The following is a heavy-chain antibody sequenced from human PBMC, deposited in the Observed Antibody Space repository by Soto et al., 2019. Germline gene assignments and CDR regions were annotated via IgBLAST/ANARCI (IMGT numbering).Heavy chain of an antibody. V-gene: IGHV3-23*01. CDR3: AKATATGGGAFDI. CDR1: RFICSSYE. CDR2: ILVGGST. J-gene: IGHJ3*02. D-gene: IGHD2-8*02. Sequence: PGGSLRLSCAASRFICSSYEMSWVRQAPGKGLEWVSTILVGGSTHYEDSVKGRFTISRDRSKNTLYLQMNSLTAGDTAMYYCAKATATGGGAFDICGQGTMVTVSS.